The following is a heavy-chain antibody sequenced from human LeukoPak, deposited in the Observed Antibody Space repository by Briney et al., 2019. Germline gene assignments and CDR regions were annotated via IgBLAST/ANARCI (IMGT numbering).Heavy chain of an antibody. J-gene: IGHJ4*02. CDR2: ISSSSSYI. Sequence: GRPLRLSCAASGFTFSSYSMNWVRQAPGKGLEWVSSISSSSSYINFADSVKGRFTISRDNSKNTLYLQMNSLRAEDTAVYYCAKDDYYDTSGYRDWGQGTLVTVSS. D-gene: IGHD3-22*01. CDR3: AKDDYYDTSGYRD. CDR1: GFTFSSYS. V-gene: IGHV3-21*01.